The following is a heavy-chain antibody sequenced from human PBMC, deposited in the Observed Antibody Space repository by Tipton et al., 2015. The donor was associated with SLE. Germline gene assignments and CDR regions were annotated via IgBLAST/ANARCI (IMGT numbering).Heavy chain of an antibody. CDR2: IYYSGST. CDR3: ARTNRLPYRVYFDS. V-gene: IGHV4-39*07. CDR1: GGSISSSSYY. J-gene: IGHJ4*02. D-gene: IGHD1-14*01. Sequence: TLSLTCTVPGGSISSSSYYWGWIRQPPGKGLEWIGSIYYSGSTYYNPSLKSRVTISVDTSKNQFSLKLSSVTAADTAVYYCARTNRLPYRVYFDSWGQGTLVTVSS.